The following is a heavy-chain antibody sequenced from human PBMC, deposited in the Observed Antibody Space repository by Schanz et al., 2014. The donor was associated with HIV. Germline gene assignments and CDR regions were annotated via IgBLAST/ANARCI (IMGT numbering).Heavy chain of an antibody. D-gene: IGHD2-15*01. CDR3: AKEDELPIETYYYYGMDV. J-gene: IGHJ6*02. Sequence: QVQLVESGGGVVQPGRSLRLSCAVSGFTFSSYGMHWVRQAPGKGLEWVALISYDGSNKYFADSVKGRFTISRDNSKNTLYLQMNSLRAEDTAVYYCAKEDELPIETYYYYGMDVWGQGTTVTVSS. CDR2: ISYDGSNK. V-gene: IGHV3-30*18. CDR1: GFTFSSYG.